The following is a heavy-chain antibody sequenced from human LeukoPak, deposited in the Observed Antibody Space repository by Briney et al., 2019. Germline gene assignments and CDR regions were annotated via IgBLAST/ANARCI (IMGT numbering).Heavy chain of an antibody. CDR2: INHSGST. J-gene: IGHJ4*02. V-gene: IGHV4-34*01. D-gene: IGHD3-22*01. CDR1: GGSFSGYY. CDR3: ASEARVHYDSSGYYYG. Sequence: SEILSLTCAVYGGSFSGYYWSWIRQPPGKGLEWIGEINHSGSTNYNPSLKSRVTISVDTSKNQFSLKLSSVTAADTAVYYCASEARVHYDSSGYYYGWGQGTLVTVSS.